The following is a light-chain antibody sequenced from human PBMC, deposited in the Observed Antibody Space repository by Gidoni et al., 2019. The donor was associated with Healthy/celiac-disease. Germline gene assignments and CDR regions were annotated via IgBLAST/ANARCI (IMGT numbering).Light chain of an antibody. CDR2: GAS. V-gene: IGKV3-15*01. Sequence: EIVMTQSPATLSVSPGERATLSCRASQSVSSNLAWYQQKPGQAPRLLIYGASTRATGIPARFSGSGSGTECTLTISSLQSEDFAVYYCQQYNNWPPYTFXQXTKLEIK. CDR3: QQYNNWPPYT. J-gene: IGKJ2*01. CDR1: QSVSSN.